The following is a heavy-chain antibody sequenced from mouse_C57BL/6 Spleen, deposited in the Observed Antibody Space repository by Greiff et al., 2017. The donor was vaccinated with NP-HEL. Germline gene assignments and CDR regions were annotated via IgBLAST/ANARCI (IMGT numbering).Heavy chain of an antibody. CDR3: ARPDYSNYEAWFAY. Sequence: QVQLQQPGAELVKPGASVKLSCKASGYTFTSSWIHWVKQRPGQGLEWIGMIHPNSGSTNYNEKFKSKATLTVDKSSSTAYMQLSSLTSEDSAVYYCARPDYSNYEAWFAYWGQGTLVTVSA. CDR2: IHPNSGST. CDR1: GYTFTSSW. D-gene: IGHD2-5*01. V-gene: IGHV1-64*01. J-gene: IGHJ3*01.